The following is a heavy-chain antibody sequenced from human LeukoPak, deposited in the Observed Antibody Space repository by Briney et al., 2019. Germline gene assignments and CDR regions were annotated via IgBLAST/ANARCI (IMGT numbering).Heavy chain of an antibody. D-gene: IGHD6-6*01. V-gene: IGHV3-21*01. Sequence: GGSLRLSCAASGFTFSRHNMNWVRQAPGKGLEWVSSISTSSSYIYYADSVKGRFTISRDNARKSLYLQMNSLRAEDAAVYYCARARGSSSSFDYWGQGTLVTVSS. CDR2: ISTSSSYI. J-gene: IGHJ4*02. CDR3: ARARGSSSSFDY. CDR1: GFTFSRHN.